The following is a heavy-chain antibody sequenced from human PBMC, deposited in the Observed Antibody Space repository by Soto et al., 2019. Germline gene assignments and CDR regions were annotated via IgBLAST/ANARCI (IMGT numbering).Heavy chain of an antibody. CDR3: ARGTVNYYYMDV. J-gene: IGHJ6*03. V-gene: IGHV3-21*01. CDR1: GFTFSSYS. CDR2: ISSSSSYI. Sequence: GGSLRLSCAASGFTFSSYSMNWVRQAPGKGLEWASSISSSSSYIYYADSVKGRFTISRDNAKNSLYLQMNSLRAEDTAVYYCARGTVNYYYMDVWGKGTTVTVSS. D-gene: IGHD4-17*01.